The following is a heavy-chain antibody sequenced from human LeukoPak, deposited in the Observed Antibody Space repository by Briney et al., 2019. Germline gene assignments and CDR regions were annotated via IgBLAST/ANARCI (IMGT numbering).Heavy chain of an antibody. CDR1: GFTFSRYW. CDR2: IKEDGSEK. CDR3: ARDRDVYHTGVDY. Sequence: GGSLRLSCAASGFTFSRYWMTWPRQAPGKGLEWVANIKEDGSEKYYVDSVKGRFTISRDNSKNSLYLQMSRLRAEDSAIYYCARDRDVYHTGVDYWGQGTLVTVSS. J-gene: IGHJ4*02. D-gene: IGHD5-24*01. V-gene: IGHV3-7*01.